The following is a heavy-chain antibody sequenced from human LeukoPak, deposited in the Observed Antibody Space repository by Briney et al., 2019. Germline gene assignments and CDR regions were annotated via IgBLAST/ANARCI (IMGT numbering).Heavy chain of an antibody. Sequence: PSETLSLTWTVSGGSISSGSYYWSWIRQPAGKGLEWIGRIYTSGSTNYNPSLKSRVTISVDTSKNQFSLKLSSVTAADTAVYYCARDLGGYNPWGQGTLVTVSS. V-gene: IGHV4-61*02. J-gene: IGHJ5*02. CDR2: IYTSGST. D-gene: IGHD5-12*01. CDR3: ARDLGGYNP. CDR1: GGSISSGSYY.